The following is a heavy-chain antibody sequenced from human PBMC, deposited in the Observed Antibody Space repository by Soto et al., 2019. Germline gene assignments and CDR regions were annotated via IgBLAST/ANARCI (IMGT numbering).Heavy chain of an antibody. Sequence: QVQLVESGGGVVQPGRSLRLSCAASEFTFSSYGMHWVRQAPGQGLEWGAVISYDGSTKYYADSVKGRFTISRDNSKNTLYLQMNSLRAEDTAMYYWAKRASVAGTAAMPLDYWGQGTLVTVSS. CDR2: ISYDGSTK. CDR1: EFTFSSYG. CDR3: AKRASVAGTAAMPLDY. J-gene: IGHJ4*02. D-gene: IGHD6-19*01. V-gene: IGHV3-30*18.